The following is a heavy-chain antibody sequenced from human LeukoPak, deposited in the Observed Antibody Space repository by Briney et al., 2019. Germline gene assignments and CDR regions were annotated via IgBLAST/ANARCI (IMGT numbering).Heavy chain of an antibody. J-gene: IGHJ3*02. Sequence: ASVKVSCKASGGTFSSYAISWVRQATGQGLEWMGWMNPNSGNTGYAQKFQGRVTMTRNTSISTAYMELSSLRAEDTAVYYCARVLDKTADAFDIWGQGTMVTVSS. CDR2: MNPNSGNT. CDR3: ARVLDKTADAFDI. D-gene: IGHD3-3*02. CDR1: GGTFSSYA. V-gene: IGHV1-8*02.